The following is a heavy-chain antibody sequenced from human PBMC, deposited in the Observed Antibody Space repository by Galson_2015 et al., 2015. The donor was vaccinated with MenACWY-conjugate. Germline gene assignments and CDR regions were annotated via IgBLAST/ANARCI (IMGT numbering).Heavy chain of an antibody. V-gene: IGHV3-33*01. CDR3: ARERGPYDAFDI. CDR2: IWSDGINN. Sequence: SLRLSCAASGFTFSNYAMHWVRQSPGKGLEWVAVIWSDGINNYYADSVKGRFTFSRNNFNNMLYLQMNSLRAEDTAVYYCARERGPYDAFDIWGQGTLVTVSS. J-gene: IGHJ3*02. CDR1: GFTFSNYA.